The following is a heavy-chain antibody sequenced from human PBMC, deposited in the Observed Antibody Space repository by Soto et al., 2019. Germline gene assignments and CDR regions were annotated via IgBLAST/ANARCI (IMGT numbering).Heavy chain of an antibody. D-gene: IGHD3-22*01. CDR3: ARPYYYDSSGYYPAPFDY. Sequence: SGPTLVNPTQTLTLTCTFSGFSLSTSGVGVGWIRQPPGKALEWLALIYWNDDKRYSPSLKSRLTITKDTSKNQVVLTMTNMDPVDTATYYCARPYYYDSSGYYPAPFDYWGQGTLVTVSS. V-gene: IGHV2-5*01. J-gene: IGHJ4*02. CDR2: IYWNDDK. CDR1: GFSLSTSGVG.